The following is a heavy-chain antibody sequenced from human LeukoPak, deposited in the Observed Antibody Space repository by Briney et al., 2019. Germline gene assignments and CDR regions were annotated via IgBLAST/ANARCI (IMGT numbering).Heavy chain of an antibody. J-gene: IGHJ4*02. V-gene: IGHV3-23*01. CDR2: ISGSGGST. CDR1: GFTFSSYA. Sequence: QPGGSLRLSCAASGFTFSSYAMSWVRQAPGKGLEWVSAISGSGGSTYYADSVKGRFTISRDNSKNTLYLQMNSLRAEDTAVYYCADKSSSGWYCDYWGQGTLVTVSS. CDR3: ADKSSSGWYCDY. D-gene: IGHD6-19*01.